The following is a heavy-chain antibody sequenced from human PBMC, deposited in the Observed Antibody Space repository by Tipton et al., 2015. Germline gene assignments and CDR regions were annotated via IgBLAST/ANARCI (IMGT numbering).Heavy chain of an antibody. CDR2: ISGHDGKT. CDR3: VRDKIVWFGEVLWPTPDYYAMDV. D-gene: IGHD3-10*01. Sequence: QLVQSGSEVKRPGASVKVSCKASGYTLSRYGVTWVRQAPGQGLEWMGWISGHDGKTHYAQRFQDRVKMTTDASTSTVYMELRSLKSDDSAVYYCVRDKIVWFGEVLWPTPDYYAMDVWGQGTTVSVSS. CDR1: GYTLSRYG. V-gene: IGHV1-18*01. J-gene: IGHJ6*02.